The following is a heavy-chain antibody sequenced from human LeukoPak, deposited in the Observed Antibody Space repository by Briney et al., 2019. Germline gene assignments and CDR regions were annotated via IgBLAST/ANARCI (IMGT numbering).Heavy chain of an antibody. CDR2: IYYSGST. CDR3: ARHHGGYRPLDY. Sequence: SETLSLTCTVSGGSISSYYWSWIRQPPGKGLEWIGYIYYSGSTNYNPSLKSRVTISVDTSKNQFSLKLSSVIAADTAVYYCARHHGGYRPLDYWGQGTLVTVSS. V-gene: IGHV4-59*08. CDR1: GGSISSYY. D-gene: IGHD4-17*01. J-gene: IGHJ4*02.